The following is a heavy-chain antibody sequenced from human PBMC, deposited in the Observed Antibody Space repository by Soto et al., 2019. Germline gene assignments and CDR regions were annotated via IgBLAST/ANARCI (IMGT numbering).Heavy chain of an antibody. CDR3: ARTDTYYYDSSGYYYDQVDY. V-gene: IGHV3-21*01. D-gene: IGHD3-22*01. Sequence: GGSLRLSCAASGFTFSSYSMSWVRQATGKGLEWVSSISSSSSYIYYADSVKGRFTISRDNAKNSLYLQMNSLRAEDTAVYYCARTDTYYYDSSGYYYDQVDYWGQGTLVTVSS. J-gene: IGHJ4*02. CDR1: GFTFSSYS. CDR2: ISSSSSYI.